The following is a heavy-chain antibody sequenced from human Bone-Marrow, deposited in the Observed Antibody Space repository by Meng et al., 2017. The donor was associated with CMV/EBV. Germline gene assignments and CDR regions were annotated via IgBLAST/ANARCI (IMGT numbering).Heavy chain of an antibody. J-gene: IGHJ4*02. CDR2: ISYDGSNK. CDR1: GFTFSSYA. D-gene: IGHD2-2*02. CDR3: ARQMVVVVPAAIQALDY. Sequence: GESLKISCAASGFTFSSYAMHWVRQAPGKGLEWVAVISYDGSNKYYADSVKGRFTISRDNSRNTLYLQMNSLRAEDTAVYYCARQMVVVVPAAIQALDYWGQGTLVTVSS. V-gene: IGHV3-30*04.